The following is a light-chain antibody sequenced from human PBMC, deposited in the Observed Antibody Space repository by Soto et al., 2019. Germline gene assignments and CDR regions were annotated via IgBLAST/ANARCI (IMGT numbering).Light chain of an antibody. Sequence: DIQMTQSPSTLSASVGDRVTITCRASQSFSTWLAWNQQKPGKAPNLLIFKASSLESGVPSRFSGSGSGTEFTLTISSLQPDDFATYYCQQYNSYWTFGQGTKVEIK. CDR1: QSFSTW. V-gene: IGKV1-5*03. CDR3: QQYNSYWT. J-gene: IGKJ1*01. CDR2: KAS.